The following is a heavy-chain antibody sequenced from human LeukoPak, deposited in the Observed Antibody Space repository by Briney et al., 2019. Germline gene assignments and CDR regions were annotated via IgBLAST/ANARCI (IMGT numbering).Heavy chain of an antibody. Sequence: GGSLRLSCAASGFTFSSYSMNWVRQAPGKGLEWVSSMSSSSRYIYYADSVKGRFTISRDTAKNSLYLQMNSLRAEDTAVYYCAKDYYGSGSYFDYWGQGTLVTVSS. CDR2: MSSSSRYI. CDR1: GFTFSSYS. CDR3: AKDYYGSGSYFDY. V-gene: IGHV3-21*04. D-gene: IGHD3-10*01. J-gene: IGHJ4*02.